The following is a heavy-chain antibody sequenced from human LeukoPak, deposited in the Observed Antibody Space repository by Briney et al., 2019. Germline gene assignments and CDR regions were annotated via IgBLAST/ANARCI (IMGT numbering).Heavy chain of an antibody. V-gene: IGHV1-18*01. D-gene: IGHD6-13*01. CDR2: ITTYNGDT. CDR3: ARGGTWSFDS. Sequence: GASVKVSCKAFDYTFSSYGISWVRQAPGHGLEWMGRITTYNGDTKYAQNVQGRVTMTTGTSTSTVYMELRSLRFDDTAVYYCARGGTWSFDSWGQGTLVTVSS. CDR1: DYTFSSYG. J-gene: IGHJ4*02.